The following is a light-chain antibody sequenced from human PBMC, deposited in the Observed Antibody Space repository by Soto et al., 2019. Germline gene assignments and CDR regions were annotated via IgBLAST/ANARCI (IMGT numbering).Light chain of an antibody. Sequence: DIQMTQSPSSLSASVGDRVNITCRASQSIKTYLNWYQEKPGEDPKLLIFGSYHLQSVVPPRFSGTGSGTDFTLIISSLQPEDFATYFCQQSYFIPWTFGQGTKVDLK. CDR1: QSIKTY. CDR2: GSY. V-gene: IGKV1-39*01. J-gene: IGKJ1*01. CDR3: QQSYFIPWT.